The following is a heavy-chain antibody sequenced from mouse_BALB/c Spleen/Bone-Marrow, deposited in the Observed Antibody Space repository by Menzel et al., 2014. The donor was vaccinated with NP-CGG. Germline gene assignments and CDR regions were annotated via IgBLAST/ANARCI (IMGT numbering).Heavy chain of an antibody. J-gene: IGHJ2*01. V-gene: IGHV5-6-4*01. D-gene: IGHD4-1*01. Sequence: EVKLMESGGGLVKPGGSLKLSCAASGFTFSSYTMSWVRQTPEKRLEWVATISSGGSYTYYPDSVKGRFTISRDNAKNTLYLQMSSLKSEGTAMYYCTREDTNWDFDYWGQGTTLTVSS. CDR3: TREDTNWDFDY. CDR2: ISSGGSYT. CDR1: GFTFSSYT.